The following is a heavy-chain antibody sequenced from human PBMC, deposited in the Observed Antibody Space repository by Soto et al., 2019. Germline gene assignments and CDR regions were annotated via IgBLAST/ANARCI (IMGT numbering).Heavy chain of an antibody. J-gene: IGHJ4*02. V-gene: IGHV3-15*05. Sequence: EVQLVESGGGLVKPGGSLRLSCAASGFSFRTTWMAWVRQAPGKGLEWVGRIKSKSAGETTDYADPVKGRFTISRDDSKDTLYLHMDSLETGDTAVYYCSTGSPFSGGDVDYWGQGTLVTVSS. CDR3: STGSPFSGGDVDY. D-gene: IGHD2-21*02. CDR2: IKSKSAGETT. CDR1: GFSFRTTW.